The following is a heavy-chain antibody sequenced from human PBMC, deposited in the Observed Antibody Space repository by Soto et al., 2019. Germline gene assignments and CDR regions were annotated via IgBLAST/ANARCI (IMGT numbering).Heavy chain of an antibody. CDR1: GFSFDDYA. J-gene: IGHJ5*02. CDR2: ISWNSGTI. CDR3: VAGYCSGSNCPNWFDP. D-gene: IGHD2-15*01. V-gene: IGHV3-9*01. Sequence: GGSLRLSCAASGFSFDDYAMHWVRQAPGKGLEWVSGISWNSGTIGYADSVKGRFTISRDNTKNSLYLQMNSLRAEDTAVYYYVAGYCSGSNCPNWFDPWGQGTLVTVSS.